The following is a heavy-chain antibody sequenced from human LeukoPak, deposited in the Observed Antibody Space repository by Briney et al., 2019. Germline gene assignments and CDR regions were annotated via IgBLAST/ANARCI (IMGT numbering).Heavy chain of an antibody. J-gene: IGHJ4*02. Sequence: GXGVXXXXWMNPNSGNTGYAQKFQGRVTMNRNTSISTAYMELSSLRSEDTAVYYCARGVVDYYDSSGWLGREDYWGQGTLVTVSS. CDR3: ARGVVDYYDSSGWLGREDY. D-gene: IGHD3-22*01. CDR2: MNPNSGNT. V-gene: IGHV1-8*01.